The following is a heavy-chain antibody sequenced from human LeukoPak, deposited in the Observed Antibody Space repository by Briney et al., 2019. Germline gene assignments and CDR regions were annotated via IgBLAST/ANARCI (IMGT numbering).Heavy chain of an antibody. CDR1: GFTFSRYT. CDR2: ISSDGSSM. J-gene: IGHJ4*02. V-gene: IGHV3-21*01. Sequence: GGSLRLSCAASGFTFSRYTMKWVRQSPGKGLEYVSSISSDGSSMYYADSVKGRFTISRDNAKNSVYLQINSLRAEDTAIYYCARVPPSYWGQGTQVTVSS. CDR3: ARVPPSY.